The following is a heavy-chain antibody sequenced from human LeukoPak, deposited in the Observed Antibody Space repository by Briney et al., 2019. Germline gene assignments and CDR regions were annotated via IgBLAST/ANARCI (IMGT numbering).Heavy chain of an antibody. CDR2: IFHGGST. J-gene: IGHJ4*02. Sequence: PSETLSLTCAVSSGSIFSSNWWSWVRQPPGKGLEWIGQIFHGGSTSYSPSLKSRVTISMDKSKNQFSLRLTSVTAADTAVYYCARSPTKRVREDYWGQGTLVTVSS. D-gene: IGHD2-8*01. CDR1: SGSIFSSNW. CDR3: ARSPTKRVREDY. V-gene: IGHV4-4*02.